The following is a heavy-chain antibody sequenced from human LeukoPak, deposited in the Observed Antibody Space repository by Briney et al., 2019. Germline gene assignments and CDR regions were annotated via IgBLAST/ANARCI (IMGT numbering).Heavy chain of an antibody. CDR3: AREAAAGPYFDY. V-gene: IGHV1-69*13. J-gene: IGHJ4*02. D-gene: IGHD6-13*01. CDR2: IIPIFGTA. Sequence: ASVKVSCKASGGTFSSYAISWVGQAPGQGLEWMGGIIPIFGTANYAQKFQGRVTITADESTSTAYMELSSLRSEDTAVYYCAREAAAGPYFDYWGQGTLVTVSS. CDR1: GGTFSSYA.